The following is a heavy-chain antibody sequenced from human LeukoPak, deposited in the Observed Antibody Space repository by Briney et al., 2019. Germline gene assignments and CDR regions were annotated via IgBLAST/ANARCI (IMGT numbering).Heavy chain of an antibody. J-gene: IGHJ4*02. V-gene: IGHV4-30-2*01. CDR1: GGSISSGGYY. D-gene: IGHD1-7*01. CDR2: IYHSGST. Sequence: SETLSLTCTVSGGSISSGGYYWSWIRQPPGKGLEWIGYIYHSGSTYYNPSLKSRVTISVDRSKNQFSLKLSSVTAADTAVYYCARDGNYSPTDHWGQGTLVTVSS. CDR3: ARDGNYSPTDH.